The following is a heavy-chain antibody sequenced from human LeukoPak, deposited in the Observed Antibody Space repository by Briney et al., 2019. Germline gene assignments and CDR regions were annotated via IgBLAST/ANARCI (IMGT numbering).Heavy chain of an antibody. D-gene: IGHD6-19*01. Sequence: GESLKIFCKGSGYDFSNYCIGWVRQMPGKGLEWMGIIYPGDSDTRYGPSFQGQVTVSADKSNSTASLQWSSLEASDTAMYYCARRRYTSGWASFDYWGQGTRVTVSS. V-gene: IGHV5-51*01. CDR3: ARRRYTSGWASFDY. J-gene: IGHJ4*02. CDR1: GYDFSNYC. CDR2: IYPGDSDT.